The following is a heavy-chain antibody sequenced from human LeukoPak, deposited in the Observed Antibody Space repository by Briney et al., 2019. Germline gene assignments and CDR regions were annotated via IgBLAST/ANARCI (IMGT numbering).Heavy chain of an antibody. CDR1: GFTLRSYD. V-gene: IGHV3-23*01. Sequence: GGSLRLSCAASGFTLRSYDMSWVRQAPGKGLEWVAATSGSGGNTYYADSVKGRFTISRDNSKNTLYLQMNSLRAGDTAVYYCARGRVYCSSTSCQNWFDPWGQGTLVTVSS. D-gene: IGHD2-2*01. J-gene: IGHJ5*02. CDR3: ARGRVYCSSTSCQNWFDP. CDR2: TSGSGGNT.